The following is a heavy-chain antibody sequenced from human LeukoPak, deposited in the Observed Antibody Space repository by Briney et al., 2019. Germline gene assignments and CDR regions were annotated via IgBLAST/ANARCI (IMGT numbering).Heavy chain of an antibody. J-gene: IGHJ3*02. CDR2: IRYDGSNT. CDR1: GFTFSNYA. CDR3: AKVDRGYSNMGAFDI. V-gene: IGHV3-30*02. Sequence: GGSLRLSCAASGFTFSNYAMHWVRQAPGKGLEWVTFIRYDGSNTYYGDSVKGRFTISRDNSKNTLYLQMTSLRAEDTAVYYCAKVDRGYSNMGAFDIWGQGTMVTVSS. D-gene: IGHD5-18*01.